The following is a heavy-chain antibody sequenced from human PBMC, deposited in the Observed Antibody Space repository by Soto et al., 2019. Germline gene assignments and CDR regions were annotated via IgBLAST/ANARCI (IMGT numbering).Heavy chain of an antibody. V-gene: IGHV1-18*01. Sequence: ASVKVSCKASGYTFTSYGISWVRQAPGQGLEWMGWISAYNGNTNYAQKLQGRVTMTTDTSTSTAYMELRSLRSDDTAVYYCAREEHDSLYYDSSGSEWYYYGMDVWGQGTTVTVSS. D-gene: IGHD3-22*01. CDR2: ISAYNGNT. CDR1: GYTFTSYG. CDR3: AREEHDSLYYDSSGSEWYYYGMDV. J-gene: IGHJ6*02.